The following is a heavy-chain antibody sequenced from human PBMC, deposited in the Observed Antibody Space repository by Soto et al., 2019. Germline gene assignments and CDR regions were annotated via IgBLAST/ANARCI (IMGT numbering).Heavy chain of an antibody. J-gene: IGHJ4*02. CDR2: IKSKTDGGTT. V-gene: IGHV3-15*01. CDR1: GFTFSNVW. CDR3: STAPISL. Sequence: GGSLRLSCVVSGFTFSNVWMSWVRQAPGKGLEWVGRIKSKTDGGTTNYAAPVKGRFTISRDDSKNTRYLQMNSLKTEDTAVYFCSTAPISLWGQGTLVTVSS.